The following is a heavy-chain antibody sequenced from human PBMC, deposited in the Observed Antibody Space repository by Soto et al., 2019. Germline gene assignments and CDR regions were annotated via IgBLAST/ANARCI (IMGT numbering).Heavy chain of an antibody. CDR2: IIPIFGTA. J-gene: IGHJ3*02. CDR1: GYSFTSYY. Sequence: GASVKVSCKASGYSFTSYYMHWVQQAPGQGLEWMGGIIPIFGTANYAQKFQGRVTITADESTSTAYMELSSLRSEDTAVYYCARDREMATITGAFDIGGQGTMVTVSS. D-gene: IGHD5-12*01. V-gene: IGHV1-69*13. CDR3: ARDREMATITGAFDI.